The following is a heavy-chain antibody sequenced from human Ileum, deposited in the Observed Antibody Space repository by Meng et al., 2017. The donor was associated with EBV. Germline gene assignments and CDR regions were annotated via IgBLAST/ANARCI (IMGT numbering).Heavy chain of an antibody. Sequence: EGQLVESGGGVVTPGESLSLSCEASGFTFDDYSMHWVRQAPGKGLEWVSLLNWNGDNTYYADSVKGRFTISRDNSKNSLYLQMDSLRIEDTAFYLCAKEGGTMWFDSWGQGTLVTVSS. D-gene: IGHD3-3*01. J-gene: IGHJ5*01. CDR3: AKEGGTMWFDS. V-gene: IGHV3-43*01. CDR2: LNWNGDNT. CDR1: GFTFDDYS.